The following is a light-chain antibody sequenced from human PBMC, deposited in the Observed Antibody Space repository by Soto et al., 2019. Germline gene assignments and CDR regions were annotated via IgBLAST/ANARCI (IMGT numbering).Light chain of an antibody. CDR3: QQYYNWPRT. CDR1: ENIYTN. J-gene: IGKJ5*01. CDR2: GAS. V-gene: IGKV3-15*01. Sequence: ENVLTQSPGTLSLSPGERATLSCRASENIYTNLAWYQQKPGQAPRLLFYGASTRATGLPARFSGTGSGTEFTLTINSLQAEDSAVYYCQQYYNWPRTFGQGTRLEIK.